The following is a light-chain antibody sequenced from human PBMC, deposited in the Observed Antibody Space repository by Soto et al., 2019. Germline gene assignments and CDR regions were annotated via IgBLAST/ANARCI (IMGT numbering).Light chain of an antibody. J-gene: IGLJ2*01. CDR2: LEGSGSY. V-gene: IGLV4-60*03. CDR3: ETWDSSPHVV. Sequence: QSVLTQSSSASASLGSSAKLTCTLSSGHSSYIIAWHQQQPGKAPRYLMKLEGSGSYNKRSGVPDRFSGSSSGADRYLTISNLQSEDAAEYYCETWDSSPHVVCGVGTKLNVL. CDR1: SGHSSYI.